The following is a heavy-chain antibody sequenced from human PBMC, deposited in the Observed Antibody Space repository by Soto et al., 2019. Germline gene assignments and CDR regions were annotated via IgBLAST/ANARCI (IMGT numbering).Heavy chain of an antibody. CDR3: ARGSSDWLPYFDY. CDR1: GYTLTSHA. D-gene: IGHD3-9*01. J-gene: IGHJ4*02. V-gene: IGHV1-3*01. Sequence: ASVKVSRKASGYTLTSHAMQLVRQAPGQRLEWMGWINSANGNTKYSQKFQGRATITRDTSASTAYMELSSLRSEDTAVYFCARGSSDWLPYFDYWGQGSLVTVSS. CDR2: INSANGNT.